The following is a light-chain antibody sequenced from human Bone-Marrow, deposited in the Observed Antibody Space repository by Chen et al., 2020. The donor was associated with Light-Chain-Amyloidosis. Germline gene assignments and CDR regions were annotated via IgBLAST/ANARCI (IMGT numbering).Light chain of an antibody. CDR2: DAS. J-gene: IGKJ4*01. V-gene: IGKV1-39*01. CDR3: QQSYGMPRS. Sequence: DIQMTQSPSSLSASVGDRVTITCRASQSIANFLNWYQQKPGKAPNLLIYDASSLQSGVPSRFRGSGSGTDFTLTINTLQPEDSATYFCQQSYGMPRSFGGGTKVGIK. CDR1: QSIANF.